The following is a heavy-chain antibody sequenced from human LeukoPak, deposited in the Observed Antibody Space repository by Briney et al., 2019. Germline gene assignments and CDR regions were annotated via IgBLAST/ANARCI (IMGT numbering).Heavy chain of an antibody. CDR1: ADTFSRYA. V-gene: IGHV1-69*06. Sequence: GASVKVSCKASADTFSRYAISWVRQAPGQGLEWMGRIIPKFGTAKYAQRFRGRVTITADKSTTTAYMELSSLRSEDTAAYYCARAIYYDVMTGYYDYYSYYMDVWGDGTTVTVSS. CDR3: ARAIYYDVMTGYYDYYSYYMDV. J-gene: IGHJ6*03. CDR2: IIPKFGTA. D-gene: IGHD3-9*01.